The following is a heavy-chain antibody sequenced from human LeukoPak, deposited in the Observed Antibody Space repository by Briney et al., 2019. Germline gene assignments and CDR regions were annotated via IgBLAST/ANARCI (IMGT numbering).Heavy chain of an antibody. Sequence: KPSETLSLTCTVSGGSISSSSYYWGWIRQPPGKGLEWIGSIYYSGSTYYNPSLKSRVTISVDTSKNQFSLKLSSVTAADTAVYYCARRPHYYDSRGYYEGAFDIWGQGTMVTVSS. CDR3: ARRPHYYDSRGYYEGAFDI. CDR1: GGSISSSSYY. CDR2: IYYSGST. D-gene: IGHD3-22*01. J-gene: IGHJ3*02. V-gene: IGHV4-39*01.